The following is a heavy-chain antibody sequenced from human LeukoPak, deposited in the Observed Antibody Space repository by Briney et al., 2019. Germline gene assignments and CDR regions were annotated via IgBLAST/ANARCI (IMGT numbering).Heavy chain of an antibody. V-gene: IGHV3-30*12. CDR1: GFTFSNFG. D-gene: IGHD2-15*01. Sequence: PGGSLRLSCAASGFTFSNFGLIWVRQAPGKGLEWVAFISDNGLRTYYLESVKGIFTISRGDSKNTLYLQMNILRVEDTAVYYCARDRIGKYSIDYWGQGALVTVSS. J-gene: IGHJ4*02. CDR3: ARDRIGKYSIDY. CDR2: ISDNGLRT.